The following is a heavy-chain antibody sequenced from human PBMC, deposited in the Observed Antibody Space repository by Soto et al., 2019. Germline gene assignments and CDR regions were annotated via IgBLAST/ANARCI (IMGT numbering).Heavy chain of an antibody. J-gene: IGHJ5*02. D-gene: IGHD6-13*01. CDR2: ISAYNGNT. CDR1: GYTFTSYG. CDR3: ARDLYPIAAAVHMNWFDP. V-gene: IGHV1-18*01. Sequence: QVQLVQSGAEVKKPGASVKVSCKASGYTFTSYGISWVRQAPGQGLEWMGWISAYNGNTNYAQKLQGRVTMTTDTSPSTAYMELRSLRSDDTAVYYCARDLYPIAAAVHMNWFDPWGQGTLVTVSS.